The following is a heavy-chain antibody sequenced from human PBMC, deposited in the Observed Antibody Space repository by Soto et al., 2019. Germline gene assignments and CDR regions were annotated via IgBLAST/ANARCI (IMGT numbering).Heavy chain of an antibody. CDR3: ARVEYSSGPTVFDP. D-gene: IGHD6-19*01. CDR2: IIPIFGTA. Sequence: ASVKVSCKASGGTFSSYAISWARQAPGQGLEWMGGIIPIFGTANYAQKFQGRVTITADESTSTAYMELSSLRSEDTAVYYCARVEYSSGPTVFDPWGQGTLVTVSS. V-gene: IGHV1-69*13. J-gene: IGHJ5*02. CDR1: GGTFSSYA.